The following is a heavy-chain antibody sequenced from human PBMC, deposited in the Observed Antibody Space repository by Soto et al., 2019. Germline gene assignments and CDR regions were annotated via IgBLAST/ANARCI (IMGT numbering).Heavy chain of an antibody. CDR2: ISYDGSNK. CDR3: ARDSTEMCRNYYYYYMDV. J-gene: IGHJ6*03. V-gene: IGHV3-30*04. CDR1: GFTFSSYA. Sequence: GGSLRLSCAASGFTFSSYAMHWVRQAPGKGLEWVAVISYDGSNKYYADSVKGRFTISRDNSKNTLYLQMNSLRAEDTAVYYCARDSTEMCRNYYYYYMDVWGKGTTVTVSS.